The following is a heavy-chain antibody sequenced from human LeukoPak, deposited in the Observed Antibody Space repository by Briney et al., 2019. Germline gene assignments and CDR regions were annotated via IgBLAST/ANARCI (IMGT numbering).Heavy chain of an antibody. V-gene: IGHV3-23*01. D-gene: IGHD3-16*02. CDR3: AKDDRRRGKYYFDY. J-gene: IGHJ4*02. Sequence: GGSLRFSCAASGFTFSSYAMSWVRQAPGKGLEWVSGISGSGGSTYYADSVKGRFTISRDNSKNTLYLQMNSLRAEDTAVYYCAKDDRRRGKYYFDYWGQGTLVTVSS. CDR2: ISGSGGST. CDR1: GFTFSSYA.